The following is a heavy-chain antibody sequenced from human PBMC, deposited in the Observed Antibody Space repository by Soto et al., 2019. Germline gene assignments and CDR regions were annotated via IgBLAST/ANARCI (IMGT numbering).Heavy chain of an antibody. CDR2: IIPIFGTA. CDR1: GGTFSSYA. V-gene: IGHV1-69*01. Sequence: QVQLVQSGAEVKKPGSSVKVSCKASGGTFSSYAISWVRQAPGQGLEWMGGIIPIFGTANYAQKFQGRVTITADESTSTVYMELSSLRSEDTAVYYCARGRYSSSSEDYYYGMDVWGQGTTVTVSS. D-gene: IGHD6-6*01. J-gene: IGHJ6*02. CDR3: ARGRYSSSSEDYYYGMDV.